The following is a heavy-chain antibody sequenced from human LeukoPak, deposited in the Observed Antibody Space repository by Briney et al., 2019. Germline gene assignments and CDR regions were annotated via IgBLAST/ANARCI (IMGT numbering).Heavy chain of an antibody. CDR3: ARGQRGWIQLWLFDY. CDR1: GGSFSGYY. CDR2: INHSGST. J-gene: IGHJ4*02. D-gene: IGHD5-18*01. Sequence: SETLSLTCAVYGGSFSGYYWSWIRQPPGKGLEWIGEINHSGSTNYNPSLKSRVTISVDTSKNQFSLKLSSVTAADTAAYYCARGQRGWIQLWLFDYWGQGTLVTVSS. V-gene: IGHV4-34*01.